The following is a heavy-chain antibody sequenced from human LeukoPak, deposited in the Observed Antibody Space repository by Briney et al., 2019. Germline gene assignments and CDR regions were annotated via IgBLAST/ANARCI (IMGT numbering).Heavy chain of an antibody. CDR3: ARVRDGYNDAYDI. V-gene: IGHV1-69*13. Sequence: SVKVSCKASGDTFSRYAISWVRQAPGQGLEWMGGIIPVLSTANYAQKFQDRVTITADESTSTTYMELSSLKSEDTAVYYCARVRDGYNDAYDIWGQGTMVTVSS. CDR1: GDTFSRYA. CDR2: IIPVLSTA. D-gene: IGHD5-24*01. J-gene: IGHJ3*02.